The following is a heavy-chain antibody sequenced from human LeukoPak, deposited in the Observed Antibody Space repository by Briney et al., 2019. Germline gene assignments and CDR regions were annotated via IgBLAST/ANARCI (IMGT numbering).Heavy chain of an antibody. D-gene: IGHD3-22*01. V-gene: IGHV1-46*01. CDR1: GYTFTNYY. CDR2: INPSGGST. CDR3: ARSYYDSSGYQLDY. Sequence: ASVKVSCKASGYTFTNYYIHWVRQAPGQGLEWMGVINPSGGSTSYAQKFQGRITMTRDTSTSTVYMELSSLRSGDTAVYYCARSYYDSSGYQLDYWGQGTLVTVSS. J-gene: IGHJ4*02.